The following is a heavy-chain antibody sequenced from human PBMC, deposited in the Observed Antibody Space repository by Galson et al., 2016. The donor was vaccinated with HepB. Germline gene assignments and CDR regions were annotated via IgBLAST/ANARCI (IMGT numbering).Heavy chain of an antibody. D-gene: IGHD3-22*01. CDR3: AKMTIVIITPGWFDP. V-gene: IGHV4-39*07. CDR2: IYYSGSS. Sequence: SETLSLTCTVSGGSISSSSYYWGWIRQPPGKGLEWIGSIYYSGSSFSNTSLKSRVTISVDKSKNQFSLKLNSVTAADTAVYYCAKMTIVIITPGWFDPWGQGTLVTISS. CDR1: GGSISSSSYY. J-gene: IGHJ5*02.